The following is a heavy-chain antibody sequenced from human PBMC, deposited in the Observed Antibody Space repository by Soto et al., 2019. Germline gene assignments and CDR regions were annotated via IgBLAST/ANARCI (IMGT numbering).Heavy chain of an antibody. CDR2: ISFDASSD. Sequence: QVQLVESGGGVVQPGRSLRLSCAASGFTFSSYAMHWVRQVPGKGLEWLAVISFDASSDFYMDSVKGRFTISRDNSNNTLFLQMSSLRAEDTALYFCARAASRRMVRGVTHLNWFDSWGQGTLLIVSS. CDR1: GFTFSSYA. J-gene: IGHJ5*01. CDR3: ARAASRRMVRGVTHLNWFDS. V-gene: IGHV3-30-3*01. D-gene: IGHD3-10*01.